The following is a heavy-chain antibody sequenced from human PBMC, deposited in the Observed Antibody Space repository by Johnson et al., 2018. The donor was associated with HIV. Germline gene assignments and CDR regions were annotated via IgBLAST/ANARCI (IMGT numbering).Heavy chain of an antibody. CDR1: GFSFSSYG. D-gene: IGHD2-2*01. CDR2: TQYDGSNK. V-gene: IGHV3-30*02. J-gene: IGHJ3*02. CDR3: AKETLSSRSALDM. Sequence: QVQLVESGGGVVQPGGSLRLSCAASGFSFSSYGIHWVRQAPGKGLEWVAFTQYDGSNKYYADSVKGRFTISRDNSKKTVYLQMNSLRAEDTAVYYCAKETLSSRSALDMWGQGTLFTVSS.